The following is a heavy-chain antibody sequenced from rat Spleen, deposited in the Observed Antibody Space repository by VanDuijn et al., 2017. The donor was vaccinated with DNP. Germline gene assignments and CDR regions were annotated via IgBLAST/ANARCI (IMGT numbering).Heavy chain of an antibody. V-gene: IGHV5-22*01. CDR2: IGSDGYAP. D-gene: IGHD4-3*01. Sequence: EVQLVESGGGLVQPGRSLKLSCAASGFTFSNYGMAWVRQAPTKGLEWVAYIGSDGYAPYYGDSVKGRFTISRDNAKSTLYLQMNSLRSEDVATYYCIRWNSGHFDYWGQGVMVTVSS. CDR3: IRWNSGHFDY. CDR1: GFTFSNYG. J-gene: IGHJ2*01.